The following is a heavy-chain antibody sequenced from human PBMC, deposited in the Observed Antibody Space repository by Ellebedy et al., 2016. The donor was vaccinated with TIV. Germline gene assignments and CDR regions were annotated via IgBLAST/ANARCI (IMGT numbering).Heavy chain of an antibody. CDR1: GGSFSGYY. CDR2: INQSGRT. D-gene: IGHD2/OR15-2a*01. J-gene: IGHJ6*03. V-gene: IGHV4-34*01. CDR3: ARRNTDLVTVEEYYYYMDV. Sequence: SQTLSLTCAVYGGSFSGYYWSWIRQTPGKGLEWIGEINQSGRTNYNPSLKSRVTISVDTSKNQVSLELSSVTAADTAVYYCARRNTDLVTVEEYYYYMDVWGKGTTVTVSS.